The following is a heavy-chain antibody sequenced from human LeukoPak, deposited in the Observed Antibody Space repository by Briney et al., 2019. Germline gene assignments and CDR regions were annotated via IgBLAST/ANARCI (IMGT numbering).Heavy chain of an antibody. CDR1: GYTFTIYG. CDR3: ARTGYDILTGTKKEVDY. D-gene: IGHD3-9*01. CDR2: ISAYNGNT. Sequence: ASVKVSCKASGYTFTIYGISWVRQAPGQGVEWMGWISAYNGNTNYSQKLHARVTMTTDPSTSTAYMELRSLRSDDTAVYYCARTGYDILTGTKKEVDYWGQGTLVTVSS. J-gene: IGHJ4*02. V-gene: IGHV1-18*01.